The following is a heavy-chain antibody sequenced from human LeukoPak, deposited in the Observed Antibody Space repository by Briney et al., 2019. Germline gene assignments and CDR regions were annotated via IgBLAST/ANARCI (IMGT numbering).Heavy chain of an antibody. Sequence: ASVKVSCKASGYTFTGYYMHWVRQAPGQGLEWMGWINPNSGGTNYAQKFQGRVTTTRDTSISTVYMELSSLRSGDTAVYYCARPRLQAGVYYFDYWGQGTLVTVSS. CDR1: GYTFTGYY. J-gene: IGHJ4*02. D-gene: IGHD2-8*01. CDR2: INPNSGGT. V-gene: IGHV1-2*02. CDR3: ARPRLQAGVYYFDY.